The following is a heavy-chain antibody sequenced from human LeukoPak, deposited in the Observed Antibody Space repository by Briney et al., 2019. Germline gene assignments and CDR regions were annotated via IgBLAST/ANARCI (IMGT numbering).Heavy chain of an antibody. CDR3: ARGGTGTTKVRGWFDP. D-gene: IGHD1-1*01. J-gene: IGHJ5*02. Sequence: SETLSLTCTVSGGSISSSSYYWGWIRQPPGKGLEWIGSIYYSGSTNYNPSLKSRVTISVDTSKNQFSLKLSSVTAADTAVYYCARGGTGTTKVRGWFDPWGQGTLVTVSS. CDR2: IYYSGST. CDR1: GGSISSSSYY. V-gene: IGHV4-39*07.